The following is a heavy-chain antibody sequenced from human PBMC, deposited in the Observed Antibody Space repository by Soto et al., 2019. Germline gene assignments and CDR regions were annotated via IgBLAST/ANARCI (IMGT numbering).Heavy chain of an antibody. Sequence: ASVKVSCKASGYTFTSYHISWVRQAPGQGLEWMGWISGYNGNTNYAQKLQGRVTMTTDTSTSTAYMELRSLRSDDTAVYYCASTVVAAATGHYFDYWGQRTLVTVSS. V-gene: IGHV1-18*01. CDR3: ASTVVAAATGHYFDY. CDR2: ISGYNGNT. CDR1: GYTFTSYH. D-gene: IGHD2-15*01. J-gene: IGHJ4*02.